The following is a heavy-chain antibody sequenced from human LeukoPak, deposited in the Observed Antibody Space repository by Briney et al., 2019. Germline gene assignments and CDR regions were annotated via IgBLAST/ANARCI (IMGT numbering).Heavy chain of an antibody. Sequence: GGSLRLSCAASGFTFSSYGMSWVRQAPGKGLEWVSTISSSGGNTHYADSVKGRFTISRDNFKNTLYLQMNSLRAEDTAVYYCAKDRELDTAMGFFDYWGQGTLITVSS. CDR3: AKDRELDTAMGFFDY. V-gene: IGHV3-23*01. J-gene: IGHJ4*02. D-gene: IGHD5-18*01. CDR1: GFTFSSYG. CDR2: ISSSGGNT.